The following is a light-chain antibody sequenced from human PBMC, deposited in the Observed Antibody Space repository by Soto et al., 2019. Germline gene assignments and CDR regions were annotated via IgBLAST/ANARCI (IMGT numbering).Light chain of an antibody. Sequence: IQLTQSPSSLSASVGDRVTLTCRATQSISSALAWYQQKPGKAPKLLIYDVSTLEGGVPSRFSGGGSGTDFTLTISNLQPEDFATYHCHQFDGHPFTFGGGTKVEIK. V-gene: IGKV1-13*02. CDR1: QSISSA. CDR3: HQFDGHPFT. CDR2: DVS. J-gene: IGKJ4*01.